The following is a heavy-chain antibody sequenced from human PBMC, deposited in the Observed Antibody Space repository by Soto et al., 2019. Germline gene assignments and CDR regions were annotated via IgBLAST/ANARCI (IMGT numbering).Heavy chain of an antibody. Sequence: GESLKISCEGSGYTFTTYWVAWVRQMPGKGLEWVGSIYPGDSDSRYNPSVQGQVTISADRSISTAYLQWNSLKASDTAMYFCARHKGYCSSTSCYGMDVWGQGATVTVSS. CDR3: ARHKGYCSSTSCYGMDV. J-gene: IGHJ6*02. D-gene: IGHD2-15*01. V-gene: IGHV5-51*01. CDR1: GYTFTTYW. CDR2: IYPGDSDS.